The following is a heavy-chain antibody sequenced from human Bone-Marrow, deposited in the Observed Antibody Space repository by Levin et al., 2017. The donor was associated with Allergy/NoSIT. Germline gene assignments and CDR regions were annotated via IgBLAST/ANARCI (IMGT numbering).Heavy chain of an antibody. Sequence: VASVKVSCKASGYTFTGYYMHWVRQAPGQGLEWMGRINPNSGDTIFAQRFQGRVTMTRDTSISTAYMELTRLTSDDTAVYYCARGVVGVDWHFDLWGRGTLVTVSS. CDR3: ARGVVGVDWHFDL. J-gene: IGHJ2*01. CDR1: GYTFTGYY. V-gene: IGHV1-2*06. D-gene: IGHD1-26*01. CDR2: INPNSGDT.